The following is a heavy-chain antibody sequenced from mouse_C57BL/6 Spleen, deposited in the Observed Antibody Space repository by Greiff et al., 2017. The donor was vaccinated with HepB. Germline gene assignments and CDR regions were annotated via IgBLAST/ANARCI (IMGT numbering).Heavy chain of an antibody. CDR3: ARWDYYGSSYGGYFDV. J-gene: IGHJ1*03. CDR1: GYTFTSYW. V-gene: IGHV1-55*01. Sequence: QVQLKQSGAELVKPGASVKMSCKASGYTFTSYWITWVKQRPGQGLEWIGDIYPGSGSTNYNEKFKSKATLTVDTSSSTAYMQLSSLTSEDSAVYYCARWDYYGSSYGGYFDVWGTGTTVTVSS. D-gene: IGHD1-1*01. CDR2: IYPGSGST.